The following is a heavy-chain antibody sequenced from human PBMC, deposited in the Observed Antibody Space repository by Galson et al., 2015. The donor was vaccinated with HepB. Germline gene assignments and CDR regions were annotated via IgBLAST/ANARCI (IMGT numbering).Heavy chain of an antibody. CDR3: AKRFPLAAAGTGYFDY. CDR1: GFTFSSYA. Sequence: SLRLSCAASGFTFSSYAMSWVRQAPGKGLEWVSAISGSGGSTYYADSVKGRFTISRDNSKNTLYLQMNSLRAEDTAVYYCAKRFPLAAAGTGYFDYWGQGTLVTVSS. D-gene: IGHD6-13*01. CDR2: ISGSGGST. V-gene: IGHV3-23*01. J-gene: IGHJ4*02.